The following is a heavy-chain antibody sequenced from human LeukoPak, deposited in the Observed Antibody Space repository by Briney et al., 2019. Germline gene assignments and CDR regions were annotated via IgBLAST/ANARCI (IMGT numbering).Heavy chain of an antibody. CDR2: IWYDGSNK. CDR3: ARDRDSTTGAFDY. CDR1: GFTFSSYG. D-gene: IGHD1-1*01. J-gene: IGHJ4*02. Sequence: GGSLRLSCAASGFTFSSYGMHWVRQAPGKGLEWVAVIWYDGSNKYYADSVKGRFTISRDNSKNTLYLQMNSLRAEDTAVYYCARDRDSTTGAFDYWGQGTLVTVS. V-gene: IGHV3-33*01.